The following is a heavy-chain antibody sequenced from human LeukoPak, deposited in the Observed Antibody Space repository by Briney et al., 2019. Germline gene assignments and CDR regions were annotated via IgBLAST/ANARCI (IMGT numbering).Heavy chain of an antibody. Sequence: SETLSLTCAVYGGSFSGYYWSWIRQPPGKGLEWIGEINHSGSTNYNPSLKSRVTISVDTSKKQFSLKLSSVTAADTAVYYCARVVSGVCFDYWGQGTLVTVSS. V-gene: IGHV4-34*01. J-gene: IGHJ4*02. CDR1: GGSFSGYY. D-gene: IGHD3-3*01. CDR3: ARVVSGVCFDY. CDR2: INHSGST.